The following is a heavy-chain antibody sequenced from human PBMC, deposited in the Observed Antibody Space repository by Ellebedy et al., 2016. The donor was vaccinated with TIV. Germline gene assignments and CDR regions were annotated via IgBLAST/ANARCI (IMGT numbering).Heavy chain of an antibody. CDR3: ARNWGMVRGYGMDV. CDR2: INHSGST. D-gene: IGHD3-10*01. Sequence: GSLRLXXAVYGGSFSGYYCSWFRQPPGKGLEWIGEINHSGSTNYNPSLKSRVTISVDTSKNQFSLKLSSVTAADTAVYYCARNWGMVRGYGMDVWGQGTTVTVSS. CDR1: GGSFSGYY. J-gene: IGHJ6*02. V-gene: IGHV4-34*01.